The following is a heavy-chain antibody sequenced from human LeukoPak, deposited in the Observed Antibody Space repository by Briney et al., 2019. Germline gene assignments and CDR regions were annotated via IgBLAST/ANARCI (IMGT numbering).Heavy chain of an antibody. Sequence: KPSGTLSLTCAVSGGSISSSDWWSWVRPPPRRGLEWSGYIYRSEDSNYTPSLKSRVTMSVDNSKNKFSLRLRCVTAADTAVYYCTRDPHCSNTNCPFDYWGQGTLVIVSA. CDR1: GGSISSSDW. V-gene: IGHV4-4*02. CDR2: IYRSEDS. CDR3: TRDPHCSNTNCPFDY. J-gene: IGHJ4*02. D-gene: IGHD2-2*01.